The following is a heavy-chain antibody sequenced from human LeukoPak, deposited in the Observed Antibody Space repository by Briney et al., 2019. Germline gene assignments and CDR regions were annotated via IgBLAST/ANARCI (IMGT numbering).Heavy chain of an antibody. V-gene: IGHV1-18*01. CDR2: ISVYNGKT. Sequence: GASVKVSCKTSGYTFTNYGIGWVRQAPGQGLEWMGWISVYNGKTKYAQSFQDRVTLTTDTSTGTAYMELRSLRSDDTAMYYCARFSFLGCTDGVCNDVWSKVREPNAFDVWGQGALVTVSS. CDR3: ARFSFLGCTDGVCNDVWSKVREPNAFDV. CDR1: GYTFTNYG. D-gene: IGHD2-8*01. J-gene: IGHJ3*01.